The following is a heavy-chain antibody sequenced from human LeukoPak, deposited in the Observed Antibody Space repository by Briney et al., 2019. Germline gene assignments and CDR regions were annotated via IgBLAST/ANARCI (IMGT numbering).Heavy chain of an antibody. V-gene: IGHV5-51*01. Sequence: GGFLKTSGRVFGYGFPGSGFGGVRQMPGKGLNGLGSFYPGDSDTRYSPSFQGQVTISADKSISTAYLQWSSLKASDTAMYYCARLHYYDSSGYYLDYWGQGTLVTVSS. CDR3: ARLHYYDSSGYYLDY. J-gene: IGHJ4*02. D-gene: IGHD3-22*01. CDR1: GYGFPGSG. CDR2: FYPGDSDT.